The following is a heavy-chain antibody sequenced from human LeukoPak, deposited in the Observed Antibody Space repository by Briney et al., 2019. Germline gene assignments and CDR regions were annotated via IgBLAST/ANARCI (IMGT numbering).Heavy chain of an antibody. V-gene: IGHV3-9*01. CDR3: AKDGVYDYIWGSYRYTDY. D-gene: IGHD3-16*02. CDR1: GFTFDDYA. CDR2: ISWNSGSI. J-gene: IGHJ4*02. Sequence: GGSLRLSCAASGFTFDDYAMHWVRQAPGKGLEWVSGISWNSGSIGYADSVKGRFTISRDNAKNSLYLQMNSLRAEDTAVYYCAKDGVYDYIWGSYRYTDYWGQGTLVTVSS.